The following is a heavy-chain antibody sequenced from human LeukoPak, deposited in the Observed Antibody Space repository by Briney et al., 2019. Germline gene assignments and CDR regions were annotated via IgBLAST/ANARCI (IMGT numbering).Heavy chain of an antibody. V-gene: IGHV1-8*01. CDR3: ARDRTPNWNDALDY. CDR2: MNPNSGNT. CDR1: GYTFTSYD. D-gene: IGHD1-20*01. J-gene: IGHJ4*02. Sequence: ASVKVSCKASGYTFTSYDINWVRQATGQGLEWMGWMNPNSGNTGYAQKFQGRVTMTRNTSISTAYMELSSLRAEDTAVYYCARDRTPNWNDALDYWGQGTLVTVSS.